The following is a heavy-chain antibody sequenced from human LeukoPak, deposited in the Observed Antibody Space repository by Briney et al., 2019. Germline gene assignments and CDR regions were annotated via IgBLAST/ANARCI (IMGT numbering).Heavy chain of an antibody. V-gene: IGHV3-20*04. D-gene: IGHD3-3*01. CDR3: ARDFWSGYYSH. CDR2: INWNGSST. CDR1: GFTFDDYG. Sequence: AGGSLRLSCAASGFTFDDYGMSWVRHAPGKGLGWVSGINWNGSSTGYADSVKGRFTISRDNAKNSLYLQMNSLRAEDTALYYCARDFWSGYYSHWGQGTLVTVSS. J-gene: IGHJ4*02.